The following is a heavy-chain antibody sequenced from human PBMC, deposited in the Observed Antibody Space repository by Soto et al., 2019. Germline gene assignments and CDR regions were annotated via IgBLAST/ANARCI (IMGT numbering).Heavy chain of an antibody. J-gene: IGHJ3*02. CDR2: IIPIYGTA. CDR3: ARNIAAAGRDAFDI. D-gene: IGHD6-13*01. CDR1: GGAFSSYA. V-gene: IGHV1-69*05. Sequence: SVKVSCKASGGAFSSYAISWVRQAPGQGLEWMGGIIPIYGTANYAQKFQGRVTITRDTSASTAYMELSSLRSEDTAVYYCARNIAAAGRDAFDIWGQGTMVTVSS.